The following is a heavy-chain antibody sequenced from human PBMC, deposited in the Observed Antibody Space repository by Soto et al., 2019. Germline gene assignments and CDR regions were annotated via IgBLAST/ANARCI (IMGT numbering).Heavy chain of an antibody. D-gene: IGHD5-18*01. Sequence: GASVKVSCKASGYTFTSYGISWVRQAPGQGLEWMGWISAYNGNTNYAQKLQGRVTITADESTSTAYMELSSLRSEDTAVYYCARDLLDTAMVDDAFDIWGQGTMVTVSS. CDR2: ISAYNGNT. V-gene: IGHV1-18*01. CDR1: GYTFTSYG. J-gene: IGHJ3*02. CDR3: ARDLLDTAMVDDAFDI.